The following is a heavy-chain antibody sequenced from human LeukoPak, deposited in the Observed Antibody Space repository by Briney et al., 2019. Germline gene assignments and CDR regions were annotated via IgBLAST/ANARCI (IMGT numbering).Heavy chain of an antibody. V-gene: IGHV1-2*02. Sequence: ASVKVSCKASGYTFTGYYMHWVRQAPGQGLEWMGWINPNSGGTNYAQKFQGRVTMTRDTSISTAYMELSRLRSDDTAVYYCARAAGRFRNAFDIWGQGTMVTVSS. D-gene: IGHD3-3*01. J-gene: IGHJ3*02. CDR1: GYTFTGYY. CDR2: INPNSGGT. CDR3: ARAAGRFRNAFDI.